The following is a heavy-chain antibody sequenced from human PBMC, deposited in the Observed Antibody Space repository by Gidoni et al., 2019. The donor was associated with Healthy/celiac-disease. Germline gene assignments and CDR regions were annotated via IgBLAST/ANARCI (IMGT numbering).Heavy chain of an antibody. Sequence: EVQLVESGGGLVKPGGSVRLSCAASGFTFSNAWMSWVRQAPGKGLEWVGRIKSKTDGGTTDYAAPVKGRFTISRDDSKNTLYLQMNSLKTEDTAVYYCTTEGQWLVNFDYWGQGTLVTVSS. CDR2: IKSKTDGGTT. CDR3: TTEGQWLVNFDY. D-gene: IGHD6-19*01. CDR1: GFTFSNAW. J-gene: IGHJ4*02. V-gene: IGHV3-15*01.